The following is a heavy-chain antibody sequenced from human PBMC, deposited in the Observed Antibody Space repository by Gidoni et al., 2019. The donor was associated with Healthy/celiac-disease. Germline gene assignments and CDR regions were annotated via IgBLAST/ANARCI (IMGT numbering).Heavy chain of an antibody. J-gene: IGHJ5*02. CDR3: ARELIVGATNWFDP. Sequence: QVQLQESGPGLVKPSETLFLTCTFSGGSIISYYWSWIRPPPGKGLEWIGYIYYSGSTNYNPSLKSRVTISVDTSKNQFSLKLSSVTAADTAVYYCARELIVGATNWFDPWGQGTLVTVSS. V-gene: IGHV4-59*01. CDR1: GGSIISYY. D-gene: IGHD1-26*01. CDR2: IYYSGST.